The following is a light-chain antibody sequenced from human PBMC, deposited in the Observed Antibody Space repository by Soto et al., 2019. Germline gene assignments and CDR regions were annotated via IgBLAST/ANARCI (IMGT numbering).Light chain of an antibody. CDR1: QSIDN. V-gene: IGKV3-15*01. CDR2: SIS. Sequence: EIVMTQSPATLSVSPGERATLSCRASQSIDNFVWYQQKPGQAPRLLIYSISTRANGIPGRFSGSGSGTEFTLTISSLQSEDFAVYYCQQCSSWPYTFGQGTKLEIK. CDR3: QQCSSWPYT. J-gene: IGKJ2*01.